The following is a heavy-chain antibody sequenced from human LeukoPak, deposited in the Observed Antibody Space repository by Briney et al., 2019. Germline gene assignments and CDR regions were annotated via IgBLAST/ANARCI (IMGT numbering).Heavy chain of an antibody. CDR2: ISSSSSYI. J-gene: IGHJ4*02. CDR1: GFTCSSYS. D-gene: IGHD6-13*01. V-gene: IGHV3-21*01. Sequence: GGSLRLSCAASGFTCSSYSMNWVRQAPGKGLEWVSSISSSSSYIYYADSVKGRFTISRDNAKNSLYLQMNSLRAEDTAVYYCARGNSSYPTYYFDYWGQGTLVTVSS. CDR3: ARGNSSYPTYYFDY.